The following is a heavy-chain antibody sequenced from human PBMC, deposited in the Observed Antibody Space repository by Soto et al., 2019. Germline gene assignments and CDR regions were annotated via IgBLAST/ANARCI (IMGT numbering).Heavy chain of an antibody. CDR3: ARELLWFGESNYYYYGMDV. J-gene: IGHJ6*02. CDR2: ISSSSSTI. D-gene: IGHD3-10*01. CDR1: GFTFSSYS. V-gene: IGHV3-48*02. Sequence: GGSLRLSCAASGFTFSSYSMNWVRQAPGKGLEWVSYISSSSSTIYYADSVKGRFTISRDNAKNSLYLQMNSLRDEDTAVYYCARELLWFGESNYYYYGMDVWGQGTTVTVSS.